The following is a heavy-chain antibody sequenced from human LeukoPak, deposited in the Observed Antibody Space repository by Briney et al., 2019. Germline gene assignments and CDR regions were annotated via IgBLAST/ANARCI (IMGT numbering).Heavy chain of an antibody. CDR3: ARDRLAAAGGHDY. CDR1: GFTFSSYW. D-gene: IGHD6-13*01. CDR2: IKQDGSDK. V-gene: IGHV3-7*01. J-gene: IGHJ4*02. Sequence: GGSLRLSCAASGFTFSSYWMSWVRRAPGKGLEWVANIKQDGSDKYYVDSVKGRFTISRDNAKNSLYLQMNSLRAEDTAVYYCARDRLAAAGGHDYWGQGTLVTVSS.